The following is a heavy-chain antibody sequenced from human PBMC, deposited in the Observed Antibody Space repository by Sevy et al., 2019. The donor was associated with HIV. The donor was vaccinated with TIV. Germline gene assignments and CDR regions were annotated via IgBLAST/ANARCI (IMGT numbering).Heavy chain of an antibody. V-gene: IGHV3-23*01. CDR2: ISGSGAIT. Sequence: GGSLRLSCATSGFTSTPYAVAWVRQAPGKGLEWVAAISGSGAITYYADSRKARLIISRDRTNNTVYRQMKRLRAEDTALFYCAKDRYYFDSSGYYYHHDAFDVWGRGTMVTVSS. CDR1: GFTSTPYA. CDR3: AKDRYYFDSSGYYYHHDAFDV. D-gene: IGHD3-22*01. J-gene: IGHJ3*01.